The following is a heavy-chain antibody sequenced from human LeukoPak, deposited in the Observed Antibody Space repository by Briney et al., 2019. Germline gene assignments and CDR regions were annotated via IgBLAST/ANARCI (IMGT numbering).Heavy chain of an antibody. Sequence: TGGSLRLSCAASGFTFSNYWMSWVRQAPGKGLEWVANIKQDGNEKYYVDSLKGRFTISRDNAKNSLYLQMNSLRAEDTAVYYCARAYCSGTSCYNRPYYCYMDVWGKGTTVTVSS. D-gene: IGHD2-2*02. CDR1: GFTFSNYW. CDR2: IKQDGNEK. CDR3: ARAYCSGTSCYNRPYYCYMDV. V-gene: IGHV3-7*01. J-gene: IGHJ6*03.